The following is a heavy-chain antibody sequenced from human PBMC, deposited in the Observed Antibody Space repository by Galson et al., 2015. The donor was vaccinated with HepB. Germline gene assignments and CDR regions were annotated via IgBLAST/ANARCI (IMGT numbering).Heavy chain of an antibody. CDR3: GGGSNYYYYGMDV. Sequence: SGAEVKKPGESLRISCKGSGYSFTSYWISWVRQAPGKGLEWVAVISYDGSNKYYADSVKGRFIISRDNSKNTLYLQMNSLRTEDTAVFYCGGGSNYYYYGMDVWGQGTTVTVSS. J-gene: IGHJ6*02. CDR1: GYSFTSYW. CDR2: ISYDGSNK. V-gene: IGHV3-30*19. D-gene: IGHD1-26*01.